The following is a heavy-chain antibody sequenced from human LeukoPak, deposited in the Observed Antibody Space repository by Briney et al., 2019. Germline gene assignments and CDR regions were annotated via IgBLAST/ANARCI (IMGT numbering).Heavy chain of an antibody. CDR1: GGSFSGYY. CDR2: INHSGST. V-gene: IGHV4-34*01. Sequence: PSETLSLTCAVYGGSFSGYYWSWIRLPPGKGLEWIGEINHSGSTNYNPSLKSRVTISVDTSKNQFSLKLSSVTAADTAVYYCARSVSYQYRPREGWFDPWGQGTLVTVSS. J-gene: IGHJ5*02. CDR3: ARSVSYQYRPREGWFDP. D-gene: IGHD2-2*01.